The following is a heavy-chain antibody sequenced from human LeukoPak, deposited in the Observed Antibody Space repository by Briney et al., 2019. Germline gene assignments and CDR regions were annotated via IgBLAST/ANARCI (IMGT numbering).Heavy chain of an antibody. CDR1: GFTVSSYS. CDR3: AREGRYCTNGVCYIGFYYYYYMDV. CDR2: ISSSSSYI. Sequence: PGGSLRLSCAASGFTVSSYSMNWVRQAPGKGLEWVSSISSSSSYIYYADSVKGRFTISRDNAKNSLYLQMNSLRAEDTAVYYCAREGRYCTNGVCYIGFYYYYYMDVWGKGTTVTVSS. V-gene: IGHV3-21*01. J-gene: IGHJ6*03. D-gene: IGHD2-8*01.